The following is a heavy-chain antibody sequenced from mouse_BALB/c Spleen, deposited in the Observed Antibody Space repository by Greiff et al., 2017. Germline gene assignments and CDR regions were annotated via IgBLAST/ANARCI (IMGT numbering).Heavy chain of an antibody. D-gene: IGHD1-1*01. V-gene: IGHV7-3*02. Sequence: EVQLQESGGGLVQPGGSLRLSCATSGFTFTDYYMSWVRQPPGKALEWLGFIRNKANGYTTEYSASVKGRFTISRDNSQSILYLQMNTLRAEDSATYYCASITTVVATGAMDYWGQGTSVTVSS. J-gene: IGHJ4*01. CDR3: ASITTVVATGAMDY. CDR2: IRNKANGYTT. CDR1: GFTFTDYY.